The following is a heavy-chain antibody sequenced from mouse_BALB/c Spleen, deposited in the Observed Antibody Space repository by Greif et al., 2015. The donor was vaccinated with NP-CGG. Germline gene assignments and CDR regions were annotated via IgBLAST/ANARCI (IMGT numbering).Heavy chain of an antibody. J-gene: IGHJ4*01. Sequence: VQLQESGAELARPGASVKLSCKAPGYTFTDYYINWVKQRTGQGLEWIGEIYPGSGNTYYNEKFKGKATLTADKSSSTAYMQLSSLTSEDSAVYFCARNDGYFYYAMDYWGQGTSVTVSS. CDR2: IYPGSGNT. D-gene: IGHD2-3*01. CDR1: GYTFTDYY. V-gene: IGHV1-77*01. CDR3: ARNDGYFYYAMDY.